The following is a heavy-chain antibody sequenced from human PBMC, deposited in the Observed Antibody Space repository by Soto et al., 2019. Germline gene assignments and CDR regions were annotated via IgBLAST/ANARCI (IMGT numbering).Heavy chain of an antibody. V-gene: IGHV3-48*03. Sequence: PVGSLRLSCATSGFTFSSYEMNWVRQAPGKGLEWVSYISSSGSTIYYADSVKGRFTISRDNAKNSLYLQMDSLRAEDTAVYYCARDNEAGSFFPYYSGMDVWGRGTTVTVSS. CDR3: ARDNEAGSFFPYYSGMDV. CDR1: GFTFSSYE. J-gene: IGHJ6*02. CDR2: ISSSGSTI. D-gene: IGHD6-13*01.